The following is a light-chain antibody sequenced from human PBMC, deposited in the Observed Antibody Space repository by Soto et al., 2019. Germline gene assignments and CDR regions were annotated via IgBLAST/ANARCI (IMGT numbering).Light chain of an antibody. CDR1: QSVLYSSNNKNY. J-gene: IGKJ4*01. Sequence: DIVMTQSPDSLAVSLVERATINCKSSQSVLYSSNNKNYLAWYQQKPGQPPKLLISWASTRESGVPDRFSGSGSGTDFTLTISSLQAEDVAVYYCQQYYSSPLTLGGGTKVDIK. V-gene: IGKV4-1*01. CDR2: WAS. CDR3: QQYYSSPLT.